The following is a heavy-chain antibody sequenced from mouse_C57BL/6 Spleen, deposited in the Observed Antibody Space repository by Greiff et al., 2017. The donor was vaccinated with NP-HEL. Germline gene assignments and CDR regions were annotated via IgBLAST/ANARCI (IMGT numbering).Heavy chain of an antibody. V-gene: IGHV2-6-1*01. CDR2: IWSDGST. CDR1: GFSLTSYG. D-gene: IGHD1-1*01. CDR3: ARHHYGSSYWYFDV. J-gene: IGHJ1*03. Sequence: VKLMVSGPGLVAPSQSLSITCTVSGFSLTSYGVHWVRQPPGKGLEWLVVIWSDGSTTYNSALKSRLSISKDNSKSQVFLKMNSLQTDDTAMYYCARHHYGSSYWYFDVWGTRTTVTVSS.